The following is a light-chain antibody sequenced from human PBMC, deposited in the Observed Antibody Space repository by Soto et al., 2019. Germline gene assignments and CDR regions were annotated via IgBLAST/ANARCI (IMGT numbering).Light chain of an antibody. CDR1: SSDVGGSIY. J-gene: IGLJ1*01. Sequence: QSVLTQPASVSGSPGQSITISCTGTSSDVGGSIYVSWYQHHPGIAPKLMISEVSNRPSGVSNRFSGYKSGNTASLTISGLQAEDEADYFCGSFSHTSTLYVFGTGTKVTVL. V-gene: IGLV2-14*01. CDR2: EVS. CDR3: GSFSHTSTLYV.